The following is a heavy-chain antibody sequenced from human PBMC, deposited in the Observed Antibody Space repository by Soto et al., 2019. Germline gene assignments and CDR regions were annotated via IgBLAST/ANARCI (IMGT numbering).Heavy chain of an antibody. CDR3: AKNYYDTSGYHNSFDT. CDR2: VSYDGSEK. CDR1: GFTFSNFG. D-gene: IGHD3-22*01. J-gene: IGHJ5*02. V-gene: IGHV3-30*18. Sequence: PGGSLRLSCAASGFTFSNFGMHRVRQAPGKRLERVALVSYDGSEKYYADSVKGRFTISRDNSKNTLYRQVYSLRTEDTAVYYCAKNYYDTSGYHNSFDTWGQRTRGTVSS.